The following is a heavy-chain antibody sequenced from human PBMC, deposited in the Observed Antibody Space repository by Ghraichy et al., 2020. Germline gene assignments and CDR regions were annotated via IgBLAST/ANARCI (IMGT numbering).Heavy chain of an antibody. CDR3: VRGDWFDY. J-gene: IGHJ4*02. D-gene: IGHD3-9*01. V-gene: IGHV3-7*03. Sequence: GGSLRLSCVASGFTFPNFRLNWVRQAPGKGLEWVANIKKDGSERSYVDSVKCRFTISRDNAKNSLSLQMNSLRAEDTAIYYCVRGDWFDYWGQGTLVTFSS. CDR1: GFTFPNFR. CDR2: IKKDGSER.